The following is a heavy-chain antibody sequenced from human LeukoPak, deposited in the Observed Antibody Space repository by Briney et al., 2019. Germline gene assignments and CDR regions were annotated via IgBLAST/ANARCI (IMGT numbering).Heavy chain of an antibody. D-gene: IGHD5-24*01. CDR2: MNPNSGVT. CDR3: ARTWGVEMATISTIDY. V-gene: IGHV1-2*02. CDR1: GYTFTSYD. J-gene: IGHJ4*02. Sequence: ASVKVSCKASGYTFTSYDINWVRQATGQGLEWMGWMNPNSGVTNYAQKFQGRVTMARDTSISTAYMELSRLRSDDTAVYYCARTWGVEMATISTIDYWGQGTLVTVSS.